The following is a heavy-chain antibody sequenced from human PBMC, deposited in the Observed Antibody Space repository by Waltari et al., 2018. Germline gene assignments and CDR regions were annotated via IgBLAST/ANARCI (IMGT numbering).Heavy chain of an antibody. CDR1: GGSISSYY. J-gene: IGHJ4*02. D-gene: IGHD5-12*01. V-gene: IGHV4-59*01. Sequence: QVQLQESGPGLVKPSETLSLTCTVSGGSISSYYWSWIRQPPGKGLEWIGYIYYSGSTNYNPSLNSRVTISVDTSKNQFSLKLSSVTAADTAVYYCARVRRWLQSQLIDSWGQGTLVTVSS. CDR2: IYYSGST. CDR3: ARVRRWLQSQLIDS.